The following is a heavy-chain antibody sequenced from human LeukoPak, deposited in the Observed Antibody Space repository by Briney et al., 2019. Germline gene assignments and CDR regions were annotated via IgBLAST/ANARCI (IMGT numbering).Heavy chain of an antibody. V-gene: IGHV1-2*02. Sequence: ASVKVSCKASGYTFTGYYMHWVRQAPGQGLEWMGWINPNSGDTNYAQKFQARVTMTEDTSTDTAYMELSSLRSDDTAVYYCARVSRSTRNWFDPWGQGTLVTVSS. CDR1: GYTFTGYY. CDR3: ARVSRSTRNWFDP. J-gene: IGHJ5*02. D-gene: IGHD1-26*01. CDR2: INPNSGDT.